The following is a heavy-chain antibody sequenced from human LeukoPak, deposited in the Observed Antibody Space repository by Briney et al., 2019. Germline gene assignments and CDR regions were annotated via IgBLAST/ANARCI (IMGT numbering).Heavy chain of an antibody. V-gene: IGHV3-23*01. CDR2: ISGGGAI. CDR3: AKYRGYSGYEPINY. J-gene: IGHJ4*02. CDR1: GFTFHTYA. D-gene: IGHD5-12*01. Sequence: GGSLRLSCAPSGFTFHTYAMSWVRQAPGKGLEWVSAISGGGAIYYADSVKGRFTISRDNSKNTLHLQMNSLRAEDTALNYCAKYRGYSGYEPINYWGQGTLVTVSS.